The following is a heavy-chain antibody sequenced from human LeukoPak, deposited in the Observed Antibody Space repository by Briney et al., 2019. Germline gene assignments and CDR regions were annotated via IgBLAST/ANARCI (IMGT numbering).Heavy chain of an antibody. Sequence: PGGSLRLSCAASEFIFNFYAMSWVRQAPGKGLEWVSAISGSGNDTYYADSVKGRFTISRDNSKNTLYLQMNSLRAEDTAVYYCAKDRWGSNAFDIWGQGTMVTVSS. CDR1: EFIFNFYA. J-gene: IGHJ3*02. V-gene: IGHV3-23*01. CDR3: AKDRWGSNAFDI. CDR2: ISGSGNDT. D-gene: IGHD7-27*01.